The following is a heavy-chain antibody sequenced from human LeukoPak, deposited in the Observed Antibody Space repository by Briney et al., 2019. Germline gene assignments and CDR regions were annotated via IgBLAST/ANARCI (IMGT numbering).Heavy chain of an antibody. CDR2: IYNSVST. CDR3: ARGDNYLDH. D-gene: IGHD3-16*01. Sequence: SETLSLTCTVSGSSISFQYWNWIRQPPGKGLEWIGYIYNSVSTNYNPSLKSRVTISVVTSKNQISLRLSSVTAADTAVYYCARGDNYLDHWGQGTLVTVSS. J-gene: IGHJ4*02. CDR1: GSSISFQY. V-gene: IGHV4-59*11.